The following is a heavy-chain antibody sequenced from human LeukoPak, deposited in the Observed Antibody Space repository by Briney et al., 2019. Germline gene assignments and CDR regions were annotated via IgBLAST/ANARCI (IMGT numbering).Heavy chain of an antibody. D-gene: IGHD2-21*02. CDR1: GGSFSGYY. Sequence: SETLSLTCAVYGGSFSGYYWSWIRQPPGKGLEWIGEINHSGSTNYNPSLKSRVTISVDTSKSQFSLKLSSVTAADTVVYYCARSKVPATGNWFDPWGQGTLVTVSS. CDR3: ARSKVPATGNWFDP. V-gene: IGHV4-34*01. CDR2: INHSGST. J-gene: IGHJ5*02.